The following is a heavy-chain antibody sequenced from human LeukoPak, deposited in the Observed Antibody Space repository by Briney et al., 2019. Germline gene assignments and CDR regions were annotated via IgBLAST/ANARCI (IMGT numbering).Heavy chain of an antibody. CDR1: GGSISSGSYY. CDR2: IYTSGST. J-gene: IGHJ3*02. CDR3: ARAAPSSSGSYYYDAFDI. V-gene: IGHV4-61*02. Sequence: SETLSLTCTVSGGSISSGSYYWSWIRQPAGKGLEWIGRIYTSGSTNYNPSLKSRVTISVDTSKNQFSLKLSSVTAADTAVYYCARAAPSSSGSYYYDAFDIWGQGTMVTVSS. D-gene: IGHD1-26*01.